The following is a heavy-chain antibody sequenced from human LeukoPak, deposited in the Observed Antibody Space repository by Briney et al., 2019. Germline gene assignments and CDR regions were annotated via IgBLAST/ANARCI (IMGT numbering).Heavy chain of an antibody. CDR1: GFTFSSYA. CDR2: ISGSGGST. CDR3: AKEPVNGIFGVVIDFWVYMDV. V-gene: IGHV3-23*01. D-gene: IGHD3-3*01. Sequence: PGGSLRLSCAASGFTFSSYAMSWVRQAPGKGLEWVSAISGSGGSTYYADSVKGRFTISRDNSKNTLYLQMNSLRAEDTAVYYCAKEPVNGIFGVVIDFWVYMDVWGKGTTVTVSS. J-gene: IGHJ6*03.